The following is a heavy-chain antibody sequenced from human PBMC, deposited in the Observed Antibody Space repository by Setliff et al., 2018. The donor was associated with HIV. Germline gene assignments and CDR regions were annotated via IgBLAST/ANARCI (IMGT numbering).Heavy chain of an antibody. CDR3: ARGSYYDYVWGNYRYTGFDY. D-gene: IGHD3-16*02. Sequence: SETLSLTCAVSNYSTSSAYYWNWIRQPAGRGLEWIGRIYTSGSTNYNPSLKSRVTISVDTSKNQFSLKLNSVTAADTAVYYCARGSYYDYVWGNYRYTGFDYWGQGTLVTVSS. CDR1: NYSTSSAYY. J-gene: IGHJ4*02. CDR2: IYTSGST. V-gene: IGHV4-4*07.